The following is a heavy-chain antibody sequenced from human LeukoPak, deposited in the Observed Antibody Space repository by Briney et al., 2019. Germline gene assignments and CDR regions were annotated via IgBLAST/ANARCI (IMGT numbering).Heavy chain of an antibody. J-gene: IGHJ6*03. CDR1: GGSISSYY. V-gene: IGHV4-4*07. Sequence: PSETLSLTCTVSGGSISSYYWSWIRQPAGKGLEWIGRIYTSGSTNYNPSLKSRVTMSVDTSKNQFSLKLSSVTAADTAVYYCAREGRDYYDSSGSIGWDYYYYMDVWGKGTTVTVSS. CDR3: AREGRDYYDSSGSIGWDYYYYMDV. D-gene: IGHD3-22*01. CDR2: IYTSGST.